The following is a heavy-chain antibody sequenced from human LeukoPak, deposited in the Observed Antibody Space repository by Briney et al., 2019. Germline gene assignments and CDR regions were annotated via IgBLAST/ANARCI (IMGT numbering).Heavy chain of an antibody. CDR1: GYTFTSYD. D-gene: IGHD3-22*01. CDR3: ARADDSTDAFDI. J-gene: IGHJ3*02. Sequence: ASVKVSCKASGYTFTSYDINWVRQATGQGLEWMGWMNPNSGNTGYAQKFQGRVTMTRNTSISTAYVELSSLRSEDTAVYYCARADDSTDAFDIWGQGTMVTVSS. CDR2: MNPNSGNT. V-gene: IGHV1-8*01.